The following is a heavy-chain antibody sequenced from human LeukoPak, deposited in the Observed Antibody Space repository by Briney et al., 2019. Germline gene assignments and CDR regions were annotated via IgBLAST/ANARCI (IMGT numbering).Heavy chain of an antibody. Sequence: GASVKVSCKASGGTFSSYAISWVRQAPGQGLEWMGGIIPIFGTANYAQKFQGRVTITADESTSTAYMELSSLRSEDTAVYYCARGRRSYGSGSYYDYYYGMDVWGQGTTVTVSS. CDR1: GGTFSSYA. CDR2: IIPIFGTA. D-gene: IGHD3-10*01. V-gene: IGHV1-69*13. CDR3: ARGRRSYGSGSYYDYYYGMDV. J-gene: IGHJ6*02.